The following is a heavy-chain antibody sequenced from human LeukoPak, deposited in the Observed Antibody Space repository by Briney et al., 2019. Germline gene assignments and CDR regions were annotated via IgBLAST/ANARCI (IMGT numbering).Heavy chain of an antibody. Sequence: SETLSLTCTVSGGSMSSYYWSWIRQPPGKGLEWIGYIYYSGSTNYNPSLKSRVTISVDTSKNQFSLKLSSVTAADTAVYYCARVTYYDILTGEYYFDYWGQGTLVTVSS. CDR1: GGSMSSYY. J-gene: IGHJ4*02. V-gene: IGHV4-59*01. CDR2: IYYSGST. D-gene: IGHD3-9*01. CDR3: ARVTYYDILTGEYYFDY.